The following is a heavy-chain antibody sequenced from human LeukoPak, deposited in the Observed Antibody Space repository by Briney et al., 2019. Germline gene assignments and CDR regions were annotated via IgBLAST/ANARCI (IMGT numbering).Heavy chain of an antibody. CDR2: ISGSGGST. CDR1: GFTFSSYA. V-gene: IGHV3-23*01. D-gene: IGHD3-10*01. Sequence: GGSLRLSCAASGFTFSSYAKSWVRQAPGKGLEWVSAISGSGGSTYYADSVKRRFTISRDNSKNTLYLQMNSLRAEDTAVYYCAKAMVRGVTIEEFDYWGQGTLVTVSS. J-gene: IGHJ4*02. CDR3: AKAMVRGVTIEEFDY.